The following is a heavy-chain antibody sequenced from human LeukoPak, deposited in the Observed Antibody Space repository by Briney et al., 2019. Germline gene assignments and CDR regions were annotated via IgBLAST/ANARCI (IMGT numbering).Heavy chain of an antibody. CDR1: GYSFTSYW. V-gene: IGHV5-51*01. D-gene: IGHD3-22*01. CDR2: IYPGDSDT. CDR3: ARLPYYYDSSGYPHDAFDI. J-gene: IGHJ3*02. Sequence: GESLKISFKGSGYSFTSYWIGWVRQMPGKGLEWMGIIYPGDSDTRYSPSFQGQVTISADKSISTAYLQWSSLKASDTAMYYCARLPYYYDSSGYPHDAFDIWGQGTMVTVSS.